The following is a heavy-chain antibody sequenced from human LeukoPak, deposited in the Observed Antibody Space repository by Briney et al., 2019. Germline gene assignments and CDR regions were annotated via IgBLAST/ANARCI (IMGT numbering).Heavy chain of an antibody. J-gene: IGHJ4*02. D-gene: IGHD1-1*01. CDR2: IYYSGST. CDR3: ARRYAWNGYFDY. CDR1: GGSISSSSYS. Sequence: SETLSLTCTVSGGSISSSSYSWGWIRQPPGKGLEWIGSIYYSGSTYYNPSLKSRVTISVDTSKNQFSLKLSSVTAADTAVYYCARRYAWNGYFDYWGQGTLVTVSS. V-gene: IGHV4-39*01.